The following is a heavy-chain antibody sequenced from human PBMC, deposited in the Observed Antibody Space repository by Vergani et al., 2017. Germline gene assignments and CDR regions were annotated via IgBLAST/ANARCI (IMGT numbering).Heavy chain of an antibody. V-gene: IGHV4-39*01. Sequence: QLQLQESGPGLVKPSETLSLTCTVSGRSISSSSYYWGWIRQPPGKGLEWIGSIYYSGSTYYNPSLKSRVTISVDTSKNQFSLKLSSVTAADTAVYYCASLSGVYDYVWGSYRYYFDYWGQGTLVTVSS. CDR1: GRSISSSSYY. CDR3: ASLSGVYDYVWGSYRYYFDY. CDR2: IYYSGST. D-gene: IGHD3-16*02. J-gene: IGHJ4*02.